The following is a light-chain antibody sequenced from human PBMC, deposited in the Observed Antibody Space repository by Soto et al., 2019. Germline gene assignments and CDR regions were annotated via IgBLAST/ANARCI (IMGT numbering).Light chain of an antibody. V-gene: IGKV2-28*01. J-gene: IGKJ5*01. Sequence: DIVMTQSPLSLPVTPAEPASISCRSSQSLLHSNGYNYLDWYLQKPGQSPQLLIYLGSNRASGVPDRFSGSGSGRDFTLTISGLEPEDFAVYYCQQYGSSPLISFGQGTRLEI. CDR2: LGS. CDR3: QQYGSSPLIS. CDR1: QSLLHSNGYNY.